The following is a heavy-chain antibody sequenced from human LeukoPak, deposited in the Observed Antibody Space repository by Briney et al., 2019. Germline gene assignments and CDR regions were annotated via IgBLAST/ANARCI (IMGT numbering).Heavy chain of an antibody. CDR1: GFTFSTYW. D-gene: IGHD3-10*01. J-gene: IGHJ4*02. CDR3: AREAAMVRGAETVDY. CDR2: ISDDGSST. V-gene: IGHV3-74*01. Sequence: GGSLRLSCAASGFTFSTYWMHWVRQAPGKGLVWVSRISDDGSSTKYADSVKGRFTISKDGAKNTVYLQMNSLTAEDTAVYYCAREAAMVRGAETVDYWGQGTLVTVSS.